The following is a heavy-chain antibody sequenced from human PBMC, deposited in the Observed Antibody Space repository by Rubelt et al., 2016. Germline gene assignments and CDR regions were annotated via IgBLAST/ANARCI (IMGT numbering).Heavy chain of an antibody. CDR1: GYSISSGYY. V-gene: IGHV4-38-2*02. CDR2: IYDSGST. J-gene: IGHJ4*02. Sequence: QVQLQESGPGLVKPSETLSLTCTVSGYSISSGYYWGWIRQPPGKGLEWIGNIYDSGSTNYNPSLKSRVTISVDTSKNKFSLKLRAVTAADTAVYDCARGMVASTPRTTLGYWGQGTLVIVSS. CDR3: ARGMVASTPRTTLGY. D-gene: IGHD2-15*01.